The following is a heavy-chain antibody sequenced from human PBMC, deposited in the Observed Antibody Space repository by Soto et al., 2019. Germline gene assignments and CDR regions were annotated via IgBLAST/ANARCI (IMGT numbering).Heavy chain of an antibody. CDR2: FDPEDGET. V-gene: IGHV1-24*01. CDR3: ATGPFAEAPGPFDWLLFPGLRFDY. J-gene: IGHJ4*02. Sequence: QVQLVQSGAEVKKPGASVKVSCKVSGYTLTELSMHWVRQAPGKGLEWMGGFDPEDGETIYAQKFQGRVTMTEDTSTDTAYMELSSLRSEDTAVYYCATGPFAEAPGPFDWLLFPGLRFDYWGQGTLVTVSS. CDR1: GYTLTELS. D-gene: IGHD3-9*01.